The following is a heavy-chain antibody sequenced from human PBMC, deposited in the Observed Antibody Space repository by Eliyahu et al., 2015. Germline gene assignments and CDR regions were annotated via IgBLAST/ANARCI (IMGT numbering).Heavy chain of an antibody. CDR1: GASINSYY. CDR3: ARDSSGWYGAIDY. CDR2: IYYSGST. V-gene: IGHV4-59*01. Sequence: QVQLQESGPGLVKPSETLSLTCTVSGASINSYYWSWIRDPPGKGLEWIGYIYYSGSTNYNPSLKSRATISVDTSKNQFSLKLSSVTAADTAVYYCARDSSGWYGAIDYWGQGTLVTVSS. D-gene: IGHD6-19*01. J-gene: IGHJ4*02.